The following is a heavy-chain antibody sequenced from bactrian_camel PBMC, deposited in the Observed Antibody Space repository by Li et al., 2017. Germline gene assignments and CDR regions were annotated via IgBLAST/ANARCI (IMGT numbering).Heavy chain of an antibody. V-gene: IGHV3S55*01. Sequence: HVQLVESGGGSVQAGGSLRLSCRASMHYRRMGWFRQAPGKEREGVAALDSDGNIVYADSVEGRFTVSRDNAKNTLDLQMNSLQPEDTSMYYCAIAYGREYCSDLWSLGYNYWGQGTQVTVS. CDR1: MHYRR. D-gene: IGHD5*01. CDR2: LDSDGNI. J-gene: IGHJ4*01. CDR3: AIAYGREYCSDLWSLGYNY.